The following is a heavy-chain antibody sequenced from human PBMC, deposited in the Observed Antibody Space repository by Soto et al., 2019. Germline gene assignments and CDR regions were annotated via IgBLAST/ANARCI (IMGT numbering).Heavy chain of an antibody. CDR3: ARERYSYGPYYFDY. CDR1: GFTFSDYY. D-gene: IGHD5-18*01. J-gene: IGHJ4*02. V-gene: IGHV3-11*01. Sequence: QVQLVESGGDLVKPGGSLRLSCAASGFTFSDYYMSWIRQAPGKGLEWVSSITRSGSTTYYTDAVKGRFTISRDNAKNSLYLQMNILRAEDTAVYYCARERYSYGPYYFDYWGQGTLVTVSS. CDR2: ITRSGSTT.